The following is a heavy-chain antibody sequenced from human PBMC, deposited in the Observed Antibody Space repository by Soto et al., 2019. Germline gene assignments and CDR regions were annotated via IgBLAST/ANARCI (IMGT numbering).Heavy chain of an antibody. D-gene: IGHD2-15*01. CDR2: INAGNGNT. J-gene: IGHJ5*02. CDR3: ARGYCSGGSCSNWFDP. Sequence: QVQLVQSGAEVKKPGASVKVSCKASGYTFTSYAMHWVRQAPGQRLEWMGWINAGNGNTKYSQKFQGRVTITRDTSASTAYMELSSLRSEATAVYYCARGYCSGGSCSNWFDPWGQGTLVTVSS. CDR1: GYTFTSYA. V-gene: IGHV1-3*01.